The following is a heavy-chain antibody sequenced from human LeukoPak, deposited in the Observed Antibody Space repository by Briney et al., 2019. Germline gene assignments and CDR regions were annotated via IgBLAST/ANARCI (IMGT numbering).Heavy chain of an antibody. CDR3: ARSRKQWLVNWFDP. D-gene: IGHD6-19*01. V-gene: IGHV4-34*01. Sequence: SETLSLTCAVSGGSFSGYYWSWIRQPPGKGLEWIGEINHSGSTNYNPSLKSRVSISVDTSKNQFSLKLSSVTAADTAVYYCARSRKQWLVNWFDPWGQGTLVTVSS. CDR1: GGSFSGYY. CDR2: INHSGST. J-gene: IGHJ5*02.